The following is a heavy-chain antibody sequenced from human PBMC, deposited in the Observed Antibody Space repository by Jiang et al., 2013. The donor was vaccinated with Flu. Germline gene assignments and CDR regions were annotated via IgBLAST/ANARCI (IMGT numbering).Heavy chain of an antibody. CDR2: IIPILDIT. CDR1: GGTFSSYT. CDR3: ARGHSTYQDAHHI. V-gene: IGHV1-69*02. J-gene: IGHJ3*02. Sequence: LQSGSELKKPGSSVNVSCKASGGTFSSYTFNWVRQAPGQGLEWMGRIIPILDITNYAPKFQGRVTFIADKSTSTAYMELSSLRSDDTAIYYCARGHSTYQDAHHIWGQGTMVTVSS. D-gene: IGHD2/OR15-2a*01.